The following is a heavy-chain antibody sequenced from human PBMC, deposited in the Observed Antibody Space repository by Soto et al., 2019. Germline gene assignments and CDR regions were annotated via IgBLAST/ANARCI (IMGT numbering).Heavy chain of an antibody. J-gene: IGHJ6*02. CDR1: GYTFTGYY. Sequence: QVHLVQSGAEVAKPGASVKVSCKPSGYTFTGYYIHWVRQAPGQGLEWMGWINPSSGDSKYAQKFQGRVTMTRDTSISTAYLDLRNLRSEDTAVYYCARDGGSAYGMDVWGQGTAVTVSS. CDR3: ARDGGSAYGMDV. V-gene: IGHV1-2*02. D-gene: IGHD1-26*01. CDR2: INPSSGDS.